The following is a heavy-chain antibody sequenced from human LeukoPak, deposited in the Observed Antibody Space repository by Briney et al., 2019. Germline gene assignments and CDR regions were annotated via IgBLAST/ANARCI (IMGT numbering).Heavy chain of an antibody. J-gene: IGHJ5*02. CDR2: INPNSGGT. Sequence: GASVKVSCKASGYTFTGYYMHWVRQAPGQGLEWMGWINPNSGGTNYAQKFQGRVTMTRDTSISTAYMELSRLRSDDTAVYYCARESIAARQVPVDPWGQGTLVTVSS. V-gene: IGHV1-2*02. D-gene: IGHD6-6*01. CDR1: GYTFTGYY. CDR3: ARESIAARQVPVDP.